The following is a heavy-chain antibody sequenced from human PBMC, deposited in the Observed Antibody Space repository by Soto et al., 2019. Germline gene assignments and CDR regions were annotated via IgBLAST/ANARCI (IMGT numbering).Heavy chain of an antibody. CDR3: AADPLVFRYSYGMVV. CDR2: IVVGSGNS. D-gene: IGHD1-26*01. V-gene: IGHV1-58*01. Sequence: QMQLVQSGPEVKKPGTSVKVSCKASGFPFPSSALSRVRQARGQRLEWIGWIVVGSGNSSYVQKFLGRVTITRDMTTSTAYMELCSLKSEDTAVYYCAADPLVFRYSYGMVVWGQGTPVTVSS. J-gene: IGHJ6*02. CDR1: GFPFPSSA.